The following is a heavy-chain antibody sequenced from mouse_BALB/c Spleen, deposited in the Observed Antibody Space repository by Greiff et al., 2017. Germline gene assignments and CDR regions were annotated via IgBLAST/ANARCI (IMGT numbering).Heavy chain of an antibody. V-gene: IGHV2-9-2*01. D-gene: IGHD4-1*01. CDR2: IWTGGGK. J-gene: IGHJ4*01. CDR1: GFSLTSYD. Sequence: VQLQQSGPGLVAPSQSLSITCTVSGFSLTSYDISWIRQPPGKGLEWLGVIWTGGGKNYNSAFMSRLSISKDNSKSQVLLKMNSLQTDDTAIYYCGRVTGSFRAMDYWGQGTAVTVSS. CDR3: GRVTGSFRAMDY.